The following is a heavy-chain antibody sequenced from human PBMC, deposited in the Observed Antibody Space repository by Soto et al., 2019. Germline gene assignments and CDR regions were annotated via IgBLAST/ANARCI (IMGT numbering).Heavy chain of an antibody. CDR2: IYPSDSDT. CDR1: GYNFAGYW. CDR3: ARGGVSTRTFDY. V-gene: IGHV5-51*01. J-gene: IGHJ4*02. D-gene: IGHD3-3*01. Sequence: LKISCKGSGYNFAGYWIAWVRQMPGKGLELMGIIYPSDSDTRYRPSFQGQVTISADKSISSAYLQWSSLRASDTAMYYCARGGVSTRTFDYWGQGTPVTVSS.